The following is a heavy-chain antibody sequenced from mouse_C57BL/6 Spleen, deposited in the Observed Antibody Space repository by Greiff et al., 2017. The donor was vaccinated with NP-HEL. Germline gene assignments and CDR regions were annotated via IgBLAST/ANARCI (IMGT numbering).Heavy chain of an antibody. CDR3: ARYDYDEGFAY. D-gene: IGHD2-4*01. CDR2: ISDGGSYT. J-gene: IGHJ3*01. Sequence: EVMLVESGGGLVKPGGSLKLSCAASGFTFSSYAMSWVRQTPEKRLEWVATISDGGSYTYYPDNVKGRFTISRDNAKNNLYLQMSHLKSEDTAMYYCARYDYDEGFAYWGQGTLVTVSA. V-gene: IGHV5-4*03. CDR1: GFTFSSYA.